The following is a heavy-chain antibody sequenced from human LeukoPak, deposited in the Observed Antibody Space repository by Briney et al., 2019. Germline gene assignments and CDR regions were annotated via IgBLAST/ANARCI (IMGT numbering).Heavy chain of an antibody. CDR1: GFTFSDYY. D-gene: IGHD2-15*01. J-gene: IGHJ6*02. CDR2: ISSSGSTI. Sequence: GGSLRLSCAASGFTFSDYYMSWIRQAPGKGLEWVSYISSSGSTIYYADSVKGRFTISRDNAKNSLYLQMNSLRAEDTAVYYCARAGCSGGSCYSAYYYYGMDVWGQGTTVTVSS. CDR3: ARAGCSGGSCYSAYYYYGMDV. V-gene: IGHV3-11*01.